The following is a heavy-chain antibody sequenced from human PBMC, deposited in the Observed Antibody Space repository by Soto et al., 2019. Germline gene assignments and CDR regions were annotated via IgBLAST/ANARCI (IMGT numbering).Heavy chain of an antibody. V-gene: IGHV3-74*01. CDR1: GFLFSTYW. CDR2: IKSDGSST. CDR3: AIGGGDYNYFDH. Sequence: EVQLVESGGGLVQPGGSLRLSCAASGFLFSTYWMFWVRQVPRQGLVWVSRIKSDGSSTSYSDSVKGRLTISRDKTKNTLYLGMARLRAEDTAVYYCAIGGGDYNYFDHWGQGILGTVSS. D-gene: IGHD2-21*01. J-gene: IGHJ4*02.